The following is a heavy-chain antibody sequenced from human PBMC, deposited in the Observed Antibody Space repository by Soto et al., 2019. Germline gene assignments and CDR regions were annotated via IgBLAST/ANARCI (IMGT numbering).Heavy chain of an antibody. CDR2: ISAYNGNT. V-gene: IGHV1-18*01. D-gene: IGHD2-2*01. Sequence: QVQLVQSGAEVKKPGASVKVSCKASGYTFTSYGISWVRQAPGQGLEWMGWISAYNGNTNYAQKLQGRVTMTTDTSTSTAYMELRSLTSGDTAVYYCARDQSLFCSSTSCYPSDAFDIWGQGTMVTVSS. CDR1: GYTFTSYG. J-gene: IGHJ3*02. CDR3: ARDQSLFCSSTSCYPSDAFDI.